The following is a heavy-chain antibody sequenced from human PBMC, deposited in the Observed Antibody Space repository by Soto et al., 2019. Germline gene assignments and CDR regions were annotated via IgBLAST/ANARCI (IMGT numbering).Heavy chain of an antibody. CDR1: GGSLSGYY. CDR3: ARGQDTAKVGY. D-gene: IGHD5-18*01. V-gene: IGHV4-34*01. Sequence: QVQLQQWGAGLLKPSETLSLTCGVYGGSLSGYYWSWIRQSPGKGLEWIGEIHPSGTLNYNPSLISRATILVDTSKSQFSLKLRSVTVADTAVYFCARGQDTAKVGYWGHGTRVTVSS. J-gene: IGHJ4*01. CDR2: IHPSGTL.